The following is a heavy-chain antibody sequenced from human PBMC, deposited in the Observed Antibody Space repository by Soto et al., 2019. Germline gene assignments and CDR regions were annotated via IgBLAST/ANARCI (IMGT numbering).Heavy chain of an antibody. D-gene: IGHD3-3*01. V-gene: IGHV3-15*01. CDR2: IKSKTDGGTT. CDR1: GFTFSNAW. J-gene: IGHJ3*02. CDR3: TTVSSEWLLMAFDI. Sequence: GGSLRLSCAASGFTFSNAWMSWVRQAPGKGLEWVGRIKSKTDGGTTDYAAPVKGRFTISRDDSKNTLYLQMNSLKTEDTAVYYCTTVSSEWLLMAFDIWGQGTMVTVSS.